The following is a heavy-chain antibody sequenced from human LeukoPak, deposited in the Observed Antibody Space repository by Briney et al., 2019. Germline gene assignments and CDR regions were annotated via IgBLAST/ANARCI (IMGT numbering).Heavy chain of an antibody. CDR1: GFTFSSYG. D-gene: IGHD1-7*01. Sequence: QPGGSLRLSCAASGFTFSSYGMHWVRQAPGKGLEWVSAISGSGAGTYYADSVKGRFTISRDNSKNTLYLQMNSLRAEDTAIYYCAKDPSNWNYYFHYWGQGTLVTVSS. V-gene: IGHV3-23*01. CDR2: ISGSGAGT. J-gene: IGHJ4*02. CDR3: AKDPSNWNYYFHY.